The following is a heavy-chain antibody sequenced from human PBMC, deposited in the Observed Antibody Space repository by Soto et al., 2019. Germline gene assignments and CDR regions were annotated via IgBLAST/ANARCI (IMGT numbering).Heavy chain of an antibody. J-gene: IGHJ4*02. Sequence: PSETLSLTCSVSGGSINNFHWNWTRQPPGNGLEWIGFVFYSRRTTSNPSLQSRVTISVDTSHNHFSLKVRSVSAADTATYYCARIKSGYSYGSIIDFWGQGKLVTVS. D-gene: IGHD5-18*01. V-gene: IGHV4-59*01. CDR3: ARIKSGYSYGSIIDF. CDR1: GGSINNFH. CDR2: VFYSRRT.